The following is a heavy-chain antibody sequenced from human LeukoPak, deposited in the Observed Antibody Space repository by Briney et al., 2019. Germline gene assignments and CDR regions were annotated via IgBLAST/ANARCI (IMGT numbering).Heavy chain of an antibody. Sequence: GGSLRLSCAASGFTFSDYYMSWIRQAPGKGLEWVSYISSSGSTIYYADSVKGRFTISRDNAKNSLYLQMNSLRAEDTAVYYCAKDRATQPPDYWGQGTLVTVSS. V-gene: IGHV3-11*04. CDR2: ISSSGSTI. CDR3: AKDRATQPPDY. CDR1: GFTFSDYY. J-gene: IGHJ4*02. D-gene: IGHD5-12*01.